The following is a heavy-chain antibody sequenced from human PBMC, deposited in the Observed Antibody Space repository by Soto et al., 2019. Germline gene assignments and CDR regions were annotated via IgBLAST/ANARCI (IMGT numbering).Heavy chain of an antibody. CDR1: GFTFSTYW. CDR3: AREFPYYESSDSYFDY. Sequence: GGSLRLSCAASGFTFSTYWMHWVRQAPGKGLVWVSRINSDGSSTNYADSVKGRFTISRDNAKNTLYLQMNSLRAEDTAVYYCAREFPYYESSDSYFDYWGQGALVTVSS. CDR2: INSDGSST. V-gene: IGHV3-74*01. D-gene: IGHD3-16*01. J-gene: IGHJ4*02.